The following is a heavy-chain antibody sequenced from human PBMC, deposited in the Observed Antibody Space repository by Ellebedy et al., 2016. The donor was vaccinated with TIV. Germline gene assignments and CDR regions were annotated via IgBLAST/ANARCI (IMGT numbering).Heavy chain of an antibody. CDR2: INHSGST. V-gene: IGHV4-34*01. J-gene: IGHJ5*02. Sequence: SETLSLTCAVYGGSFSDYYWSWIRQRPGKGLEWIGEINHSGSTNYNPSLKSRVTISVDTSKNQFSLKLNSVTAADTAVYYCVRGDLVRGSRNWFDPWGQGTLVTVSS. CDR1: GGSFSDYY. D-gene: IGHD3-10*01. CDR3: VRGDLVRGSRNWFDP.